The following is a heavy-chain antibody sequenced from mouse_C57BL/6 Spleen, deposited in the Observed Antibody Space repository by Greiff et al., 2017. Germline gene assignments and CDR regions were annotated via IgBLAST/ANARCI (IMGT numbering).Heavy chain of an antibody. CDR1: GYTFTSYW. D-gene: IGHD2-13*01. J-gene: IGHJ2*01. V-gene: IGHV1-50*01. Sequence: VQLQQSGAELVKPGASVTMSCKASGYTFTSYWMQWVKQRPGQGLEWIGEIDPSDSYTNYNQTVKGKATLNVDTASSTSYMQLSSLASEDSAVYYCARLGEGYWGQGTTLTVSS. CDR3: ARLGEGY. CDR2: IDPSDSYT.